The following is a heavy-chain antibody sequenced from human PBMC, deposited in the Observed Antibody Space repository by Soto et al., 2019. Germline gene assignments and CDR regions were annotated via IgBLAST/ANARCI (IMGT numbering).Heavy chain of an antibody. CDR1: GGSISTVDYW. J-gene: IGHJ4*02. V-gene: IGHV4-30-4*01. CDR3: ARGPSGDKVDS. Sequence: QVQLQESGPGLVKPSQTLSLTCTVSGGSISTVDYWWSWIRQSPDMGLEWIGHIYDGGRTYNNPSLESRVTMSVDTSTSQLSLTLSSVSAADTAVYYCARGPSGDKVDSWGQGTLFTVSS. CDR2: IYDGGRT. D-gene: IGHD7-27*01.